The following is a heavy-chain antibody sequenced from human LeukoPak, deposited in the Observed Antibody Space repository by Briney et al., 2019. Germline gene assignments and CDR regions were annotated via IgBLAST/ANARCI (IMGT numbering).Heavy chain of an antibody. Sequence: GGSLRLSCAASGFSFSSYGMHWVRQAPGKGLEWVAFIRYDGSNKYYADSVMGRFTISRDNSKNTLYLQMDSLRAEDTAVYYCAKFYGSGKKGLDYWGQGTLVTVSS. CDR1: GFSFSSYG. V-gene: IGHV3-30*02. CDR3: AKFYGSGKKGLDY. D-gene: IGHD3-10*01. J-gene: IGHJ4*02. CDR2: IRYDGSNK.